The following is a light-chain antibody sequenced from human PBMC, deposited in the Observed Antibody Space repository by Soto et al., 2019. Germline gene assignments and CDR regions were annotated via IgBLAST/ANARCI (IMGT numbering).Light chain of an antibody. CDR3: HQYDSSPVT. CDR1: QSVSSSY. V-gene: IGKV3-20*01. J-gene: IGKJ1*01. Sequence: EMAWTQSPGTLSLSPGERATLSCRASQSVSSSYLAWYQQKPGQDPRLLIYGASSRATGIPDRFSGSESGIDVTLTISGLEPEDFAVYYCHQYDSSPVTFGHANKVEIK. CDR2: GAS.